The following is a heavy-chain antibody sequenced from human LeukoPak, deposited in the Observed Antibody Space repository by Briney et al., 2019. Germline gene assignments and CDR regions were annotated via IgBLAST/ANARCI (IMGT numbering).Heavy chain of an antibody. V-gene: IGHV3-23*01. CDR1: GFTFSSYA. CDR2: ISASGGST. CDR3: AKVIWFGELFFDY. J-gene: IGHJ4*02. Sequence: GGSLRLSCAASGFTFSSYAMSWVRQAPGKGLEWFSAISASGGSTYYGDSVKGRFTISRDNSKNTLYLQMNSLRAEDTAVYYCAKVIWFGELFFDYWGQGTLVTVSS. D-gene: IGHD3-10*01.